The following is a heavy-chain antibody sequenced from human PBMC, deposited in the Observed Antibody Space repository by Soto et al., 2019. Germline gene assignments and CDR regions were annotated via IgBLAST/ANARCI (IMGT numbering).Heavy chain of an antibody. J-gene: IGHJ5*02. CDR3: ARDFNGSGSYTAWFDP. Sequence: QVQLQEAGPGLVKPSETLSLTCSVSGVSISSYYWSWIRQPPGKGLEWIGYIYYSGSTNYNPSLKSRVTISVDTFKKQFSLKLSSVTAADTAVYYCARDFNGSGSYTAWFDPWGQGTLVTVSS. CDR1: GVSISSYY. CDR2: IYYSGST. V-gene: IGHV4-59*01. D-gene: IGHD3-10*01.